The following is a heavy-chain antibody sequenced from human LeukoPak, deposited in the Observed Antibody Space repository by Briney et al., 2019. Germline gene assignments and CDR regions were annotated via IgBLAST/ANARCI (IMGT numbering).Heavy chain of an antibody. CDR2: ISSSSSYI. D-gene: IGHD3/OR15-3a*01. V-gene: IGHV3-21*01. CDR1: GFTFSSYS. Sequence: GGSLRLSCAASGFTFSSYSMNWVRQAPGKGLEWVSSISSSSSYIYYADSVKGRFTISRDNAKNSLYLQMNSLRAEDTAVYYCARDDNFGLNYYYYMDVWGQGTTVTVSS. CDR3: ARDDNFGLNYYYYMDV. J-gene: IGHJ6*03.